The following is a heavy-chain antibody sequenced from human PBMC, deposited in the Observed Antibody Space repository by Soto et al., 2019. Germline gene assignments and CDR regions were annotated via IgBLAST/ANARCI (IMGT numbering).Heavy chain of an antibody. CDR1: GFTFSSYA. J-gene: IGHJ4*02. D-gene: IGHD2-15*01. V-gene: IGHV3-23*01. CDR3: AKDIGHCSGGSWYRLFDY. CDR2: ISGSGGST. Sequence: EVQLLESGGGLVQPGGSLRLSCAASGFTFSSYAMSWVRQAPGKGLEWVSAISGSGGSTYYADSVKGRFTISRDNSKNTLDLQMNSLRAEDTAVYYCAKDIGHCSGGSWYRLFDYWGQGTLVTVSS.